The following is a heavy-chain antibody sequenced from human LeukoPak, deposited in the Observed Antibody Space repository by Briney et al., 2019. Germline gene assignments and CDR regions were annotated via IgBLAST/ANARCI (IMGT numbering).Heavy chain of an antibody. Sequence: ASVKVSCKASGYTFTSYYMHWVRQAPGQGLEWMGIINPSGGSTSYAQKFQGRVTMTRDTSTSTVYMELSSLRSEDTAVYYCARDLLGAYCGGDCPKAAAFDIWGQGTMVTVSS. CDR3: ARDLLGAYCGGDCPKAAAFDI. J-gene: IGHJ3*02. CDR1: GYTFTSYY. V-gene: IGHV1-46*01. CDR2: INPSGGST. D-gene: IGHD2-21*01.